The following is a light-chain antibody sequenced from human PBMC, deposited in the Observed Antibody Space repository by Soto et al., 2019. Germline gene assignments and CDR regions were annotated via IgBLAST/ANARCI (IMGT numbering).Light chain of an antibody. CDR3: QKYDSAPWT. Sequence: EIQMTQSPSSLSAYVGDRVTITCRASQGISNYLAWYQQKPGKVPKLLIYGASTLQSGVPSRLSGSGSGTDFTLIINSLQPEDVATYYCQKYDSAPWTFGQGTKVDIK. J-gene: IGKJ1*01. CDR1: QGISNY. CDR2: GAS. V-gene: IGKV1-27*01.